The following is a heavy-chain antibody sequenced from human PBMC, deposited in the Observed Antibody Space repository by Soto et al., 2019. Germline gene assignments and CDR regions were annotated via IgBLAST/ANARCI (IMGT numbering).Heavy chain of an antibody. Sequence: SETLCLTCAVDGGSFGGYCWSWIRQPPGKGLEWIGEINHSGSTNYNPSLKSRVTISVDTSKNQFSLKLSSVTAADTAVYYCARGGGYYDSSGYPGYWGQGTLVTVSS. CDR2: INHSGST. CDR3: ARGGGYYDSSGYPGY. V-gene: IGHV4-34*01. D-gene: IGHD3-22*01. CDR1: GGSFGGYC. J-gene: IGHJ4*02.